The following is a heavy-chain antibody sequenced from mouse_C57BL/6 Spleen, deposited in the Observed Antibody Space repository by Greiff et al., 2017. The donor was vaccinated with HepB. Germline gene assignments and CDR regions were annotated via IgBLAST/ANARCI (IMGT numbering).Heavy chain of an antibody. J-gene: IGHJ1*03. CDR2: IYPSDSET. D-gene: IGHD4-1*01. CDR3: ARPGTDWYFDV. Sequence: QVQLKQPGAELVRPGSSVKLSCKASGYTFTSYWMDWVKQRPGQGLEWIGNIYPSDSETHYNQKFKDKATLTVDKSSSTAYLQLSSLTSEDSAVYYCARPGTDWYFDVWGTGTTVTVSS. V-gene: IGHV1-61*01. CDR1: GYTFTSYW.